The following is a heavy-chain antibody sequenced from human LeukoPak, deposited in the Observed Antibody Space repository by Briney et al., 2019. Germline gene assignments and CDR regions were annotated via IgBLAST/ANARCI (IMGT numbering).Heavy chain of an antibody. CDR1: GFTFSSCA. V-gene: IGHV3-23*01. D-gene: IGHD3-22*01. CDR3: VKGSSDSRPYYFDS. J-gene: IGHJ4*02. Sequence: GGPLRLSCAASGFTFSSCAMSWVRQAPGKGLEWVSGVRGTDDSTHYADSVKGRFTISRDNSKSTLYLQMNSLRAEDTAVYYCVKGSSDSRPYYFDSWGQGTLVTVS. CDR2: VRGTDDST.